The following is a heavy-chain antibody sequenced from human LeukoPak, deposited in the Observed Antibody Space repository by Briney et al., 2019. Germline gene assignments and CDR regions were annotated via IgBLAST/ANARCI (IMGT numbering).Heavy chain of an antibody. CDR2: ISGSGGST. CDR3: AKDLLGSSAPRYYYYYGMDV. D-gene: IGHD6-19*01. V-gene: IGHV3-23*01. Sequence: GGSLRLSCAASGFTFSSYAMSWVRQAPGEGLEWVSAISGSGGSTYYADSVKGRFTISRDNSKNTLYLQMNSLRAEDTAVYYCAKDLLGSSAPRYYYYYGMDVWGQGTTVTVSS. CDR1: GFTFSSYA. J-gene: IGHJ6*02.